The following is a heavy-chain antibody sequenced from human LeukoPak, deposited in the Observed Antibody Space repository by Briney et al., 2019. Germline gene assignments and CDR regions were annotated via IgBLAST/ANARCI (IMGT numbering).Heavy chain of an antibody. CDR2: ISYDGSNK. CDR3: ARGPRPIDYGGNSR. V-gene: IGHV3-30*19. Sequence: PGRSLRLSCAASGFTFSSYGMHWVRQAPGKGLEWVAVISYDGSNKYYADSVKGRFTISRDNSKNTLYLQMNSLRAEDTAVYYCARGPRPIDYGGNSRWGQGTLVTVSS. CDR1: GFTFSSYG. J-gene: IGHJ4*02. D-gene: IGHD4-23*01.